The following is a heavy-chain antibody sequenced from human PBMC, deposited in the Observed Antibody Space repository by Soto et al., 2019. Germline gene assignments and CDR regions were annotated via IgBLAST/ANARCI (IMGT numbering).Heavy chain of an antibody. CDR1: GFSLTTSGVG. CDR2: IYWNDDK. V-gene: IGHV2-5*01. J-gene: IGHJ5*02. D-gene: IGHD2-2*01. Sequence: PTLVNPTQTLTLTCTFSGFSLTTSGVGVGWIRQPPGKALEWLALIYWNDDKRYSPSLRGRLTITKDTSKNQVVLAMTNMDPVDTATYYCAHHTITPATNWFDPWGLGTLVTVSA. CDR3: AHHTITPATNWFDP.